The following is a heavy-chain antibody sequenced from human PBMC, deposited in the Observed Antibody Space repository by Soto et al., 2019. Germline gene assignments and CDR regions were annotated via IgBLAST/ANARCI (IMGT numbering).Heavy chain of an antibody. CDR2: IYYSGST. CDR3: ASRGVATNAFDI. V-gene: IGHV4-39*01. D-gene: IGHD5-12*01. CDR1: GGSISSSSYY. J-gene: IGHJ3*02. Sequence: PSETLSLTCTVSGGSISSSSYYWGWIRQPPGKGLEWIGSIYYSGSTYYNPSLKSRVTISVDTSKNQFSLKLSSVTAADTAVYYCASRGVATNAFDIWGQGTMVTVSS.